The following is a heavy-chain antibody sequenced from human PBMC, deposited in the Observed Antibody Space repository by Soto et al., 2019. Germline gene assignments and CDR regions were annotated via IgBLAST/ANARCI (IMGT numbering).Heavy chain of an antibody. CDR2: IYYSGST. CDR3: ARHDWARFYGMDV. D-gene: IGHD2-21*01. Sequence: SETLSLTCSVSGGSIITSYYWGCIRQPPGKGLELIASIYYSGSTYYNPSLKSRVTIFVDTSQSQFSLMLGSVTAADTAVYYCARHDWARFYGMDVWGQGTKVTVSS. J-gene: IGHJ6*02. V-gene: IGHV4-39*01. CDR1: GGSIITSYY.